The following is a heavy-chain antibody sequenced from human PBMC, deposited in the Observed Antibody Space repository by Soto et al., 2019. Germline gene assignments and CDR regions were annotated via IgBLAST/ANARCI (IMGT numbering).Heavy chain of an antibody. J-gene: IGHJ4*02. D-gene: IGHD6-6*01. Sequence: QVHLQESGPGLVKPSQTLSLTCTVSGGSISRGGYYWNWIRQHPGKGLEWIGYMFYSGSTYYNPSLKSRVTLSMDTSKNQFSLNLSAVTAADPALYYCAGGTPRAGLIAVRPGLDYWGQGTMVTVSS. V-gene: IGHV4-31*03. CDR2: MFYSGST. CDR1: GGSISRGGYY. CDR3: AGGTPRAGLIAVRPGLDY.